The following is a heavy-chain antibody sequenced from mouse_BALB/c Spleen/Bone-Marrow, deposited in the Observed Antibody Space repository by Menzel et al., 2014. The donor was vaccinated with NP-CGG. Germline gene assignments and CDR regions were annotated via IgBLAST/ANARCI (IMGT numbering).Heavy chain of an antibody. J-gene: IGHJ4*01. CDR2: IYPGSGST. Sequence: VQLQQSGPELVKPRASVKISCKASGYTFTDYYINWVKQKPGQGLEWIGWIYPGSGSTKYNEKFKGKATLTVDASSSTAYMQLSSLTSEDTAVYFCANLGRYAMDYWGQGTSVTVSS. CDR3: ANLGRYAMDY. CDR1: GYTFTDYY. D-gene: IGHD3-1*01. V-gene: IGHV1-84*02.